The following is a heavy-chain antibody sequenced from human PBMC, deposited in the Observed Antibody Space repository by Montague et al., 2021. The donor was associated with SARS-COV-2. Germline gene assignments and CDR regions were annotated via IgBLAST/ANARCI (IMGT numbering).Heavy chain of an antibody. CDR1: GGSFRNYY. J-gene: IGHJ2*01. D-gene: IGHD3-10*01. CDR2: VDQSGNT. CDR3: ARGFEGYFDL. V-gene: IGHV4-34*01. Sequence: SETLSLTCAVYGGSFRNYYWRWIRQSPGKGPEWIGEVDQSGNTSXNPSLKSRVTISADISKNQFSVKLAPATAADTAVYYCARGFEGYFDLWGRGTLVMVSS.